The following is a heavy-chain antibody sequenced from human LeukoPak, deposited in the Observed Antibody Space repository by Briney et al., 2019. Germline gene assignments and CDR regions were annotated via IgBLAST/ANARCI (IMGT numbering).Heavy chain of an antibody. CDR1: GFTFSSYA. Sequence: PGGSLRLSCAASGFTFSSYAMSWVRQAPGKGLEWIGSMYYSGSTYYNPSLKSRVTISVDTSKNQFSLKLNSVTAADTAVYYCARLIYCGGGSCYLKNWFDPWGQGALVTVSS. J-gene: IGHJ5*02. CDR2: MYYSGST. V-gene: IGHV4-39*01. D-gene: IGHD2-15*01. CDR3: ARLIYCGGGSCYLKNWFDP.